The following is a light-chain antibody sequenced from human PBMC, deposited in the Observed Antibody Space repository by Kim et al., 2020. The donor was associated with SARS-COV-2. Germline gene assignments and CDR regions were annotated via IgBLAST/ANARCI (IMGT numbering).Light chain of an antibody. V-gene: IGKV3-20*01. CDR2: GAS. J-gene: IGKJ2*01. CDR1: QSVSSSY. Sequence: SPGYRATLSCRASQSVSSSYLAWYQQKPGQAPRLLIYGASSRATGIPDRFSGSGSGTDFTLTISRLEPEDFAVYYCQQYGSSPPYTFGQGTKLEI. CDR3: QQYGSSPPYT.